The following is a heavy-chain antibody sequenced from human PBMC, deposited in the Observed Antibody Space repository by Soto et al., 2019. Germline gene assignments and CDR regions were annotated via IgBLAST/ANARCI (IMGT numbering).Heavy chain of an antibody. Sequence: QVQLVQSGAEVRKPGASVKVSCKASGYTFTSYGISWVRQAPGQGLEWMGRIKAFNGNTDYIQKFQGGVTMTTDTSTSTAYMERRGLKSNDTAVYYCARDARESILSIRGARYNYYGMDVWGQGTTVTVSS. CDR1: GYTFTSYG. V-gene: IGHV1-18*01. CDR2: IKAFNGNT. D-gene: IGHD1-26*01. J-gene: IGHJ6*02. CDR3: ARDARESILSIRGARYNYYGMDV.